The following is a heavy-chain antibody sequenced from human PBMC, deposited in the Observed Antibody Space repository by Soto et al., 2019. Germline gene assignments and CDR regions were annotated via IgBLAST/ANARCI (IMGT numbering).Heavy chain of an antibody. CDR1: GFTFSSYG. CDR2: ISYDGSNK. J-gene: IGHJ4*02. D-gene: IGHD2-2*01. CDR3: AKDPNRYCSSTSCYAGPFDY. V-gene: IGHV3-30*18. Sequence: GGSLRLSCAASGFTFSSYGMHWVRQAPGKGLEWVAVISYDGSNKYYADSVKGRFTISRDNSKNTLYLQMNSLRAEDTAVYYCAKDPNRYCSSTSCYAGPFDYWRQGTLVTVSS.